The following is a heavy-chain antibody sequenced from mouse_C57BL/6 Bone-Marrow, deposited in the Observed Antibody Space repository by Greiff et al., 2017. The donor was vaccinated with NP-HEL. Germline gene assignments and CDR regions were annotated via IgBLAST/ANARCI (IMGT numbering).Heavy chain of an antibody. CDR3: ARRAKIYYDYDRVYFDY. J-gene: IGHJ2*01. CDR2: INPSTGGT. V-gene: IGHV1-42*01. CDR1: GYSFTGYY. D-gene: IGHD2-4*01. Sequence: VQLKQSGPELVKPGASVKISCKASGYSFTGYYMNWVKQSPEKSLEWIGEINPSTGGTTYNQKFKAKATLTVDKSSSTAYMQLESLTSEDSSVYYCARRAKIYYDYDRVYFDYWGQGTTLTVSS.